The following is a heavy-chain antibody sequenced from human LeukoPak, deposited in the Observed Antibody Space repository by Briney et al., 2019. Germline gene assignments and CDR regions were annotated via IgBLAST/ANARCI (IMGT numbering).Heavy chain of an antibody. Sequence: PSETLSLTCILSGGSISSYYSSCIRQRPGKGLEWIGYISYSGSTNYNPSLKSRVTISVDTSRNQFSLKLSSVTAADTAVYYCARGRLGGSGSYYNVLDYWGQGTLVTVSS. J-gene: IGHJ4*02. CDR3: ARGRLGGSGSYYNVLDY. V-gene: IGHV4-59*01. CDR2: ISYSGST. D-gene: IGHD3-10*01. CDR1: GGSISSYY.